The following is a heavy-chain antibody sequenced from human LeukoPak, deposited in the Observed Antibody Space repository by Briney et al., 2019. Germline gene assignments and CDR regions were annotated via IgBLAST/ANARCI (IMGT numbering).Heavy chain of an antibody. V-gene: IGHV3-23*01. Sequence: GGSLRLSCAASGFTFSSNAMSWVRQAPGKGLEWVSAISGSGGSTYYADSVKGRFTISRDNSKNTLYLQMNSLRAEDTAVYYCATQFRGGRQQLKYYYYMDVWGKGTTVTVSS. D-gene: IGHD6-13*01. CDR3: ATQFRGGRQQLKYYYYMDV. CDR2: ISGSGGST. CDR1: GFTFSSNA. J-gene: IGHJ6*03.